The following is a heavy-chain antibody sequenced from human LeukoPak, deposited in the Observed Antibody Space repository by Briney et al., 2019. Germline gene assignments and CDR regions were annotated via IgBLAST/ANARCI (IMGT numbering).Heavy chain of an antibody. J-gene: IGHJ4*02. D-gene: IGHD1-26*01. CDR3: VRDKSGCCFDY. CDR2: IHSSGSTI. V-gene: IGHV3-48*03. CDR1: GFTNSSYE. Sequence: GGSLRLSCAASGFTNSSYEMNWVRQAPGKGLEWISYIHSSGSTIYYADSVKGRFTISRDNAKNSLYLQMNSLRAEDTAVYYCVRDKSGCCFDYWGQGTLVTVSS.